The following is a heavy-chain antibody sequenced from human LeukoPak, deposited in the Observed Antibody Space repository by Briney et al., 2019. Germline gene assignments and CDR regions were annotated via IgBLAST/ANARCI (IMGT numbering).Heavy chain of an antibody. CDR2: INPNSGGA. CDR1: GYIFTGYY. Sequence: ASVKVSCKASGYIFTGYYMHWMRQAPGQGLEWMGRINPNSGGANFAQQFQGRVTMTRDTSISTAYMELSSLISDDTAVYYCARDGGLLWYGESQYFDYWGQGTLVTVSS. CDR3: ARDGGLLWYGESQYFDY. J-gene: IGHJ4*02. V-gene: IGHV1-2*06. D-gene: IGHD3-10*01.